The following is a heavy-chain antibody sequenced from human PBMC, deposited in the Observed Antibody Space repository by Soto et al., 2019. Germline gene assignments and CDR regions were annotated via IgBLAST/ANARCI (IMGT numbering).Heavy chain of an antibody. Sequence: ASVKVSCKASGYTFTSYAMDWVRQAPGQGLEWMGIINPSGGSTSYAQKFKGRVTMTRDTSTSTVYMELSSMRSEDTAVYYCASTHCSGGSCYVPPFDPWGQGTLVTVSS. CDR2: INPSGGST. J-gene: IGHJ5*02. CDR1: GYTFTSYA. V-gene: IGHV1-46*03. CDR3: ASTHCSGGSCYVPPFDP. D-gene: IGHD2-15*01.